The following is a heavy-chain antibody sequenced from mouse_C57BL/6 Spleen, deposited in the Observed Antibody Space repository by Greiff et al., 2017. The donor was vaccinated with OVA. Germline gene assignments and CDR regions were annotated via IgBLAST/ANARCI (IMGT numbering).Heavy chain of an antibody. Sequence: VQLQQSGAELAKPGASVTLSCKASGYTFTSYCMHWVKQRPGQGLDWIGYINPSSGTTKYNQKFKDKATLTADKSSNTAYKQLSSLTYEDSAVYYCARNSGDYCGSRPYWYFDVWGTGTTVTVSS. J-gene: IGHJ1*03. CDR2: INPSSGTT. D-gene: IGHD1-1*01. CDR3: ARNSGDYCGSRPYWYFDV. CDR1: GYTFTSYC. V-gene: IGHV1-7*01.